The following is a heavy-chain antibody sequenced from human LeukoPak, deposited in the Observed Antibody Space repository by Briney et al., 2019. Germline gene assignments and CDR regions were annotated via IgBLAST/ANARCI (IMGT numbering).Heavy chain of an antibody. V-gene: IGHV3-30*04. J-gene: IGHJ1*01. CDR3: VKDAYSGDFGEYFHH. CDR2: ISYDGSNQ. Sequence: GGSLRLSCEASGFTFSSFAIHWVRQAPGKGLEWVAVISYDGSNQYYADSVKGRFTISRDNSRNTLYLQMDSLRVDDTALYYCVKDAYSGDFGEYFHHWGQGTLVTVAS. D-gene: IGHD4-17*01. CDR1: GFTFSSFA.